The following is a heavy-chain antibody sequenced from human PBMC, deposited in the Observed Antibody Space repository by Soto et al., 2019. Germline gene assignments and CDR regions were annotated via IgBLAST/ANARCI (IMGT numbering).Heavy chain of an antibody. CDR2: IDTSGSST. V-gene: IGHV3-74*01. D-gene: IGHD6-13*01. CDR3: AKDSWYFDL. J-gene: IGHJ4*02. CDR1: GFIFTNFW. Sequence: GGSLRLSSEASGFIFTNFWMHWVRQVPGKGLVWVSRIDTSGSSTSYADSVKGRFTISRDNAKNTVSLQMNSLRAEDTGVYYCAKDSWYFDLWSQGSLVTVSS.